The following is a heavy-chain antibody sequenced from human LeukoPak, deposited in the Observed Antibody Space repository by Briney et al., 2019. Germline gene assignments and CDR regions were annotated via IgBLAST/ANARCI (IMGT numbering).Heavy chain of an antibody. J-gene: IGHJ3*02. V-gene: IGHV4-30-4*08. CDR3: ASPQNPDAFDI. CDR1: GVSVGSGDYF. D-gene: IGHD1-14*01. Sequence: SETLSLTCTVSGVSVGSGDYFWSWIRQPPGKGLEWIGYIYFSGSTDSNPSLESRVTISVDTSKNQFSLKLSSVTAADTAVYYCASPQNPDAFDIWGQGTMVTVSS. CDR2: IYFSGST.